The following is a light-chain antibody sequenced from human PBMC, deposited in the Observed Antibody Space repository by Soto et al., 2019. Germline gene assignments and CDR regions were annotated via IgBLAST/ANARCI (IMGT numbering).Light chain of an antibody. CDR2: RNN. J-gene: IGLJ1*01. Sequence: QSVLTQPPSASGTPGQRVTISCSGSSSNIGSNYVCWYQQLPGTAPKLLIYRNNQRPSGVPDRFSGSKSGTSASLAISGLRSEDEADYYCAAWDDSLCGRVFGTVTRSPS. CDR3: AAWDDSLCGRV. V-gene: IGLV1-47*01. CDR1: SSNIGSNY.